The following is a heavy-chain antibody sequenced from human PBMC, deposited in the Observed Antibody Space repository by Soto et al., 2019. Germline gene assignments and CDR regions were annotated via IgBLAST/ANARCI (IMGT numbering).Heavy chain of an antibody. CDR3: ARAPYYYDSSGYRDPLGAFDI. V-gene: IGHV4-4*02. CDR2: IYHSGST. CDR1: GGSISSSNW. J-gene: IGHJ3*02. D-gene: IGHD3-22*01. Sequence: PSETLSLTCAVSGGSISSSNWWSWVRQPPGKGLEWIGEIYHSGSTNYNPSLKSRVTISVDKSKNQFSLKLSSVTAADTAVYYCARAPYYYDSSGYRDPLGAFDIWGQGTMVT.